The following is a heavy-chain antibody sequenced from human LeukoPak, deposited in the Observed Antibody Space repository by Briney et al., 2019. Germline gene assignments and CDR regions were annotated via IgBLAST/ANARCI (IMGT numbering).Heavy chain of an antibody. D-gene: IGHD3-9*01. Sequence: AGGSLRLSCAASGFTFSNYWMHWVRQAPGKGLVWVSRINSDGINTSYADSVKGRFTISRDNAKNTLYLQMNNLRAEDTAIYYCAKAANYDILTGYYLDYWGQGTLVTVSS. J-gene: IGHJ4*02. CDR2: INSDGINT. CDR3: AKAANYDILTGYYLDY. V-gene: IGHV3-74*01. CDR1: GFTFSNYW.